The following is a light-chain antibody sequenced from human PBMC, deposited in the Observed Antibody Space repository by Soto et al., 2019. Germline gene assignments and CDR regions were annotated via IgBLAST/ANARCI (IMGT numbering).Light chain of an antibody. J-gene: IGKJ5*01. CDR2: WAS. CDR1: QSVLYSSNNKNY. Sequence: EIVMTQSPDSLAVSLGERATINCKSSQSVLYSSNNKNYLAWYQQKPVQPPKLLIYWASTRESGVPDRFSGSGSGTDFTLTISSLQAEDVAVYYCQQYYSTPITFGQGTRLEIK. V-gene: IGKV4-1*01. CDR3: QQYYSTPIT.